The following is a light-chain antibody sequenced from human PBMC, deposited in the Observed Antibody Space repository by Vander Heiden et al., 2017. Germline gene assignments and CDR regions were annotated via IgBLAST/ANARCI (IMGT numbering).Light chain of an antibody. J-gene: IGKJ1*01. CDR3: LQDYNYPWT. CDR1: QGIRND. V-gene: IGKV1-6*01. CDR2: AAS. Sequence: AIQMTQSQASLSASVGDRVTITCRASQGIRNDLGWYQQKPGKAPKLLIYAASSLQSGVPSRYSGSGSGTDFTLTISSLQPEDFANYYCLQDYNYPWTFGQGTKVEIK.